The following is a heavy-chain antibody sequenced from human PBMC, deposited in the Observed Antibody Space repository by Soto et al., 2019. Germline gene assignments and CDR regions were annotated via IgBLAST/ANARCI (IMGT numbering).Heavy chain of an antibody. CDR2: IIPIFGTA. CDR3: ARDPSYYYDSSGYPGYAFDI. J-gene: IGHJ3*02. D-gene: IGHD3-22*01. CDR1: GGTFSSYA. V-gene: IGHV1-69*13. Sequence: SVKVSCKASGGTFSSYAISWVRQAPGQGLEWMGGIIPIFGTANYAQKFQGRVTITADESTSTAYMELSSLRSEDTAVYYCARDPSYYYDSSGYPGYAFDIWGQGTMVTVS.